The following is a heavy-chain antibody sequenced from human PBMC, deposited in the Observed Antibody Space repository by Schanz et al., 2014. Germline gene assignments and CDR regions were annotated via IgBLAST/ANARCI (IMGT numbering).Heavy chain of an antibody. V-gene: IGHV4-30-2*01. J-gene: IGHJ5*01. CDR1: GGSISSGGSS. CDR2: IYHSGST. CDR3: ARSPGDFPGWFDS. Sequence: QLQLQESGSGLVKPSQTLSLTCGVSGGSISSGGSSWNWIRLPPGKGLEWIGYIYHSGSTYYNPSRKSRVTISVDRSKNQFSLILNSVTAADTAVYYCARSPGDFPGWFDSWGQGILVTVSS. D-gene: IGHD4-17*01.